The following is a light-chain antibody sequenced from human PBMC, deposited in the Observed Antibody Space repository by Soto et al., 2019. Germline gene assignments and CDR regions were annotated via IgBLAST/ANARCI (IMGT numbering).Light chain of an antibody. V-gene: IGKV3D-15*01. CDR2: GAS. CDR3: RQYTDWPPLT. Sequence: EIAMTQSPVTLSASPGERVTLSCRASQSVNINLAWYQQRPGQAPRVLIYGASNMASGIPDRFSGSGSGTDFSLTISSREPDDYALSYCRQYTDWPPLTFGGGTRLEIK. J-gene: IGKJ4*01. CDR1: QSVNIN.